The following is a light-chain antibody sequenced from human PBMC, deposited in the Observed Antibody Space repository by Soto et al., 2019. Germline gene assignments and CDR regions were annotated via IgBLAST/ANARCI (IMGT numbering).Light chain of an antibody. Sequence: QSALTQPASVSGSPGQSITISCTGTSSDIGGYDYVSWFQQHPGKAPKLMLYEVTNRPSGVSNRVSGSKSGNTASLTISGLQGEDEAHYYCSSYRSSNTVVFGGGTKLTVL. CDR2: EVT. CDR3: SSYRSSNTVV. CDR1: SSDIGGYDY. V-gene: IGLV2-14*01. J-gene: IGLJ2*01.